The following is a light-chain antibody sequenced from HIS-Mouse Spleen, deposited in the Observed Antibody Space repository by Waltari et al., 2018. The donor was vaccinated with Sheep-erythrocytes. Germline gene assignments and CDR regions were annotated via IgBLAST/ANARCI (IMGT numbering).Light chain of an antibody. J-gene: IGLJ3*02. Sequence: QSALTQPASVSGSPGQSITISCPGTSRDGGSYNLVSLYQQHPVKAPKLMIYEGSKRPSGVSNRFSGSKSGNTASLTISGLQAEDEADYYCCSYAGSSTPWVFGGGTKLTVL. V-gene: IGLV2-23*01. CDR1: SRDGGSYNL. CDR2: EGS. CDR3: CSYAGSSTPWV.